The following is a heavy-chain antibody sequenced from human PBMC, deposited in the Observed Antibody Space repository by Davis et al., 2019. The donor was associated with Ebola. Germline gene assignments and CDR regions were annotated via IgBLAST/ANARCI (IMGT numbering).Heavy chain of an antibody. CDR2: ISGSGGTT. D-gene: IGHD3-3*01. CDR3: AKDSGSLTIFGGTYYYYGMDV. V-gene: IGHV3-23*01. J-gene: IGHJ6*02. CDR1: GFTFSSFA. Sequence: GESLKISCAGSGFTFSSFAVGWVRQAPGKGLQWVSTISGSGGTTHFADSVKGRFTISRDNSKNTLYLQMNSLRAEDTAVYYCAKDSGSLTIFGGTYYYYGMDVWGQGTTVTVSS.